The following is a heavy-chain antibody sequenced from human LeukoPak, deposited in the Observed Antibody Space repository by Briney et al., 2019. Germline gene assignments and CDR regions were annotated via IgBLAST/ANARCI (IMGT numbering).Heavy chain of an antibody. V-gene: IGHV1-69-2*01. Sequence: GASVNVSCKASGDTFTDYYMHCVQLAPRKGREWLGGVDAEDGETIYGDKSQARVTITAATSKDTAYMELSSLRSEDTAVYYCATGIGTTALGASYAFDIWGQGTMVTVSS. J-gene: IGHJ3*02. CDR1: GDTFTDYY. CDR3: ATGIGTTALGASYAFDI. D-gene: IGHD1-1*01. CDR2: VDAEDGET.